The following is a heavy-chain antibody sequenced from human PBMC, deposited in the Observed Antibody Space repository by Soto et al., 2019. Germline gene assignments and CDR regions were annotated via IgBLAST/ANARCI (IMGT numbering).Heavy chain of an antibody. CDR1: GFTFSSYG. V-gene: IGHV3-33*01. CDR3: ARSGPLIAAPSWFDT. Sequence: GGSLRLSCAASGFTFSSYGMHWVRQAPGKGLEWVAVIWYDGSNKYYADSVKGRFTISRDNSKNTLYLQMNSLRAEDTAVYYCARSGPLIAAPSWFDTWGQGTLVTVSS. CDR2: IWYDGSNK. D-gene: IGHD6-6*01. J-gene: IGHJ5*02.